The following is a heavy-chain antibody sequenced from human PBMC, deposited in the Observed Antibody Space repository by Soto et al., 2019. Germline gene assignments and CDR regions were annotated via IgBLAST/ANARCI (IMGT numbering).Heavy chain of an antibody. V-gene: IGHV4-59*08. CDR3: ARVWYSSSWPNWFDP. CDR1: GGSISNYY. J-gene: IGHJ5*02. D-gene: IGHD6-13*01. Sequence: SETLSLTCTISGGSISNYYWTWIRQTPGKGLEWIGYVYYSGNTNYNPSLKSRVSISVDMSKNQFSLELSSVTAADTAVYYCARVWYSSSWPNWFDPWGQGTLVTVSS. CDR2: VYYSGNT.